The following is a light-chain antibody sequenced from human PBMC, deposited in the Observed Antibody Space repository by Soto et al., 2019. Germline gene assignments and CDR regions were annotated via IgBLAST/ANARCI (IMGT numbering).Light chain of an antibody. V-gene: IGKV3-11*01. J-gene: IGKJ1*01. CDR3: QQRSSWWT. CDR2: DAS. CDR1: QSVSSY. Sequence: EIVLTQSPATLSLSPRERATLSCRASQSVSSYLAWYQQKPGQAPRLLIYDASNRATGIPARFSGSGSGTDFTLTISSLEPEDFAVYYCQQRSSWWTFGQGTEVEIK.